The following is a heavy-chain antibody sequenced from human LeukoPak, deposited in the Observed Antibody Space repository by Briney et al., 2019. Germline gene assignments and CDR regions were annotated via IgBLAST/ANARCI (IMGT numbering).Heavy chain of an antibody. CDR3: ARSTRDGYNHYHYYYMDV. Sequence: PGGSLRLPCAASGFIVSSSYMNWVRQAPGKGLEWVSVIYSGGHTYYTDSVKGRFTISRDNSNNTLYLYMNSLRPDDTAVYYCARSTRDGYNHYHYYYMDVWGKGTTVTVSS. J-gene: IGHJ6*03. V-gene: IGHV3-53*01. CDR1: GFIVSSSY. D-gene: IGHD5-24*01. CDR2: IYSGGHT.